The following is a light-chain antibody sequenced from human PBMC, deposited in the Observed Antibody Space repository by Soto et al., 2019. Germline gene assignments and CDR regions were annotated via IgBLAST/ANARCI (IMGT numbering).Light chain of an antibody. J-gene: IGLJ1*01. CDR3: GSWDSSLSAYV. Sequence: QSVLTQPPSVSAAPGQKVTISCSGSSSNIGGKSVSWYQQLPGTAPKLLIYDDDKRPSGIPDRFSGSKSGTAATLGITGFQTGDEADYYCGSWDSSLSAYVFATGTKGTVL. CDR1: SSNIGGKS. V-gene: IGLV1-51*01. CDR2: DDD.